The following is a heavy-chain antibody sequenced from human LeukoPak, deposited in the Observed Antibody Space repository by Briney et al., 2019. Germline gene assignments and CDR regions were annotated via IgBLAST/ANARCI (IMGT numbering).Heavy chain of an antibody. CDR1: GFTFSDYY. V-gene: IGHV3-66*01. Sequence: GGSLRLSCAASGFTFSDYYMSWVRQAPGKGLEWVSVIYSGGSTYYADSVKGRFTISRDNSKNTLYLQMNSLRAEDTAVYYCAREGITGTTNYYYGMDVWGQGTTVTVSS. CDR2: IYSGGST. J-gene: IGHJ6*02. CDR3: AREGITGTTNYYYGMDV. D-gene: IGHD1-7*01.